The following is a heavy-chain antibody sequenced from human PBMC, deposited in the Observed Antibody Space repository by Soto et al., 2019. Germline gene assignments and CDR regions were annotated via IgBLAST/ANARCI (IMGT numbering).Heavy chain of an antibody. Sequence: QVQLVQSGAEVKKPGSSVKVSCKASGGTFSSYTIIWVRQAPGQGLEWMGRIIPILGIANYAQKFQGRVTITADKSTSTAYMELRSLRSEDTALYYCARAVDSLADDAFDIWGQGTMVTVSS. CDR1: GGTFSSYT. CDR3: ARAVDSLADDAFDI. V-gene: IGHV1-69*02. J-gene: IGHJ3*02. CDR2: IIPILGIA. D-gene: IGHD3-22*01.